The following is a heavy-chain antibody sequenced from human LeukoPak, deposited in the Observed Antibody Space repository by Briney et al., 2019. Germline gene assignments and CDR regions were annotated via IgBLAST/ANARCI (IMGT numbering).Heavy chain of an antibody. V-gene: IGHV3-30*18. J-gene: IGHJ4*02. CDR1: GFTFSSYG. CDR2: ISYDGSNK. CDR3: AKDLSGWYGEYFDY. D-gene: IGHD6-19*01. Sequence: GGSLRLSCAASGFTFSSYGMHWVRQAPGKGLEWVAVISYDGSNKYYADSVKGRFTISRDNSKNTLYVQMNSLRAEDTAVYYCAKDLSGWYGEYFDYWGQGTLVTVSS.